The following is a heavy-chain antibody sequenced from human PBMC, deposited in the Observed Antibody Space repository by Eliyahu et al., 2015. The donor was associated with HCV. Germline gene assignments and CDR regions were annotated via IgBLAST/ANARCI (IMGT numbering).Heavy chain of an antibody. D-gene: IGHD3-22*01. CDR2: IYYSGST. Sequence: QVQLQESGPGLVKPSETLSLTCTVPGGSISSYYXSXXRQPPGKGLEWXGYIYYSGSTNYNPSLKSRVTIXVDTSKNQFSLKLSSVTAWDTAVYYCARVSPATTYYYDSSGYYGGAFDIWGQGTMVTVSS. J-gene: IGHJ3*02. CDR3: ARVSPATTYYYDSSGYYGGAFDI. V-gene: IGHV4-59*12. CDR1: GGSISSYY.